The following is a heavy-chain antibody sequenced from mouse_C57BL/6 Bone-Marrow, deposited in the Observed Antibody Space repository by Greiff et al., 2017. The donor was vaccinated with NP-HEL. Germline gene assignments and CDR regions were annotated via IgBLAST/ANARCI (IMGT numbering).Heavy chain of an antibody. J-gene: IGHJ2*01. CDR2: INPYNGGT. D-gene: IGHD1-1*01. Sequence: VQLQQSGPVLVKPGASVKMSCKASGYTFTDYYMNWVKQSHGKSLEWIGVINPYNGGTSYNQKFKGKATLTVDKSSSTAYMELNSLTSEDSAVYYCHYYGSPFDYWGQGTTLTVSS. CDR1: GYTFTDYY. V-gene: IGHV1-19*01. CDR3: HYYGSPFDY.